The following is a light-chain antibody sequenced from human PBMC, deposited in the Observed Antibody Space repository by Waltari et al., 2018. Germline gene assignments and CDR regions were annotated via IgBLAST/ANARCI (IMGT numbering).Light chain of an antibody. CDR2: EVK. J-gene: IGLJ3*02. V-gene: IGLV2-14*01. CDR1: RSDIGAYNY. CDR3: SSYTTSSTGV. Sequence: QSALTQPASVSGSPGQSITISCAGTRSDIGAYNYFSWFQQYPGKAPKPLLYEVKNRPSGVSDRFSGSKSGNTASLTISGLQAEDEAAYYCSSYTTSSTGVFGGGTRLTVL.